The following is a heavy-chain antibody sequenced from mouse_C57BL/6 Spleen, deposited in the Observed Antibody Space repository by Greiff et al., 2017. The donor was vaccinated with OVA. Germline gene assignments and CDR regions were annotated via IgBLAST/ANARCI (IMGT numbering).Heavy chain of an antibody. Sequence: VQLKQPGAELVRPGSSVKLSCKASGYTFTSYWMDWVKQRPGQGLEWIGNIYPSDSETHYNQKFKDKATLTVDKSSSTAYMQLSSLTSEDSAVYYCARDGYYEGAMDYWGQGTSVTVSS. J-gene: IGHJ4*01. CDR2: IYPSDSET. CDR3: ARDGYYEGAMDY. V-gene: IGHV1-61*01. D-gene: IGHD2-3*01. CDR1: GYTFTSYW.